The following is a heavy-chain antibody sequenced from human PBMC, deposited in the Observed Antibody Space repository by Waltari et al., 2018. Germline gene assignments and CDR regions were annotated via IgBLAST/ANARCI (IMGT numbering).Heavy chain of an antibody. V-gene: IGHV3-7*01. Sequence: EVQLVESGGGLVQPGGSLRLSCAASGFTFSTHWMSWARQAPGKGLEWGANIKQDGSEKYYVDSVKGRFTIARDNAKNALYLQMNSLRAEDSAVYHCVRGAVDNWGQGTLVTVSS. CDR1: GFTFSTHW. D-gene: IGHD2-15*01. CDR3: VRGAVDN. J-gene: IGHJ4*02. CDR2: IKQDGSEK.